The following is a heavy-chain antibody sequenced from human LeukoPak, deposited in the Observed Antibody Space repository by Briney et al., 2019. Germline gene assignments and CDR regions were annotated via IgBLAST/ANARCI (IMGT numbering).Heavy chain of an antibody. D-gene: IGHD3-3*01. V-gene: IGHV3-7*01. Sequence: PGGSLRLSCAASGFTFSSYWMSWVRQAPGKGLEWVANIKQDGSEKYYVDSVKGRFTISRDNAKNSLYLQMNSLRAEDTAVYYCARAQYYDFWSAWDYWGQGTLVTVSS. J-gene: IGHJ4*02. CDR1: GFTFSSYW. CDR2: IKQDGSEK. CDR3: ARAQYYDFWSAWDY.